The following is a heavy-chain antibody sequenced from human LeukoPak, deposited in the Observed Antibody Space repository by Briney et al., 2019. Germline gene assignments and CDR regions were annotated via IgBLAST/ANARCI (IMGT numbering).Heavy chain of an antibody. CDR1: GYTFTSYY. J-gene: IGHJ3*02. D-gene: IGHD5-18*01. Sequence: AAVKVSCKASGYTFTSYYMHWVRQAPGQGLEWMGIINPSGGSTSYAQKFQGRVTMTRDTSTSTVYMELSSLRSEDTAVYYCATAYNYGREAFDIWGQGTMVSVSS. V-gene: IGHV1-46*01. CDR2: INPSGGST. CDR3: ATAYNYGREAFDI.